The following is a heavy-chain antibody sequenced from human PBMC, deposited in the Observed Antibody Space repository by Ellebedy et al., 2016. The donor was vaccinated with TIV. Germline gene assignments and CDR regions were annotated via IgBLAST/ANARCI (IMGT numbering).Heavy chain of an antibody. Sequence: SETLSLXXAVYGGSFSGYYWSWIRQPPGKGLEWIGEINHSGSTNYNPSLKSRVTISVDTSKNQFSLKLSSVTAADTAVYYCARDLSEHYGDYEVLIGGGMDVWGQGTTVTVSS. CDR1: GGSFSGYY. CDR2: INHSGST. V-gene: IGHV4-34*01. D-gene: IGHD4-17*01. J-gene: IGHJ6*02. CDR3: ARDLSEHYGDYEVLIGGGMDV.